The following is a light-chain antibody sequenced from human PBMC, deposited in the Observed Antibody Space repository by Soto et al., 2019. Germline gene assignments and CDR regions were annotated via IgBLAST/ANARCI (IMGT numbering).Light chain of an antibody. CDR1: SSDVGGYNY. V-gene: IGLV2-14*03. Sequence: QSALTQPASVSGSPGQSITISCTGTSSDVGGYNYVSWYQHHPGKAPKLMIYDVSNRPSGVSNRFSGSKSGNTAALSISGLQPEDEADYYCSSYRTSNTSQLVCGTGTKLTVL. CDR3: SSYRTSNTSQLV. CDR2: DVS. J-gene: IGLJ1*01.